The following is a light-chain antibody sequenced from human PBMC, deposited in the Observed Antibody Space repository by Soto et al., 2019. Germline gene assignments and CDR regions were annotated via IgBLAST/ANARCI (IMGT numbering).Light chain of an antibody. CDR3: QAWDSNAVV. CDR1: KLGEKY. CDR2: QDD. Sequence: SYELTQPPSVSVSPGQTAGITCSGDKLGEKYACWYQQKPGQSPVLVIYQDDRRPSGIPERFPGSNSGNTATLTISGTQAMDEADYYCQAWDSNAVVFGGGTKLTVL. V-gene: IGLV3-1*01. J-gene: IGLJ2*01.